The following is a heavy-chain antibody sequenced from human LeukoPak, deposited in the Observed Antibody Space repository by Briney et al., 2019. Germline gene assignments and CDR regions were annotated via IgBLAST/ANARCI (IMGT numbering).Heavy chain of an antibody. Sequence: SGTLSLTCAVSGGSISSSNWWSWVRQPPGKGPEWIGEIYHSGSTNYNPSLKSRVTISVDKSKNQFSLKLSSVTAADTAVYYCAYRALTGYSSSWRSWGQGTLVTVSS. CDR1: GGSISSSNW. V-gene: IGHV4-4*02. J-gene: IGHJ4*02. CDR3: AYRALTGYSSSWRS. CDR2: IYHSGST. D-gene: IGHD6-13*01.